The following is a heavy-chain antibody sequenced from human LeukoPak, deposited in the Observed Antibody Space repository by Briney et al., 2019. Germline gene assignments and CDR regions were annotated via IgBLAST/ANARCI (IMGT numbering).Heavy chain of an antibody. D-gene: IGHD3-22*01. Sequence: GGSLRLSCAASGFTFSESWMTWVRQVPGLGLEWVAHINHEGGGIQYVDSVKGRFTISRDNAKNSLYLQMNSLRAEDTAVYYCARETYYYDSSGFPSDAFDIWGQGTMVTVSS. CDR3: ARETYYYDSSGFPSDAFDI. J-gene: IGHJ3*02. CDR2: INHEGGGI. CDR1: GFTFSESW. V-gene: IGHV3-7*01.